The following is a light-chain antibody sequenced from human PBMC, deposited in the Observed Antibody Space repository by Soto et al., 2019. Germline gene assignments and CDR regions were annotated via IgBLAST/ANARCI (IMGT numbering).Light chain of an antibody. CDR1: QSISAW. J-gene: IGKJ1*01. V-gene: IGKV1-5*03. CDR2: KAS. Sequence: DIEMTQSPSTLSASIGDRVTITCRASQSISAWLAWYQQKPGKASKLLIYKASTLESGVPSRFSGSGSGTEFTLTISSLQPDDFATYYCQQYNNDASWTFGQGTRVQIK. CDR3: QQYNNDASWT.